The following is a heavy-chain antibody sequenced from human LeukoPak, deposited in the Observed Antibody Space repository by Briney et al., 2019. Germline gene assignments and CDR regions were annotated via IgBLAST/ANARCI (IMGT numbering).Heavy chain of an antibody. D-gene: IGHD3-22*01. CDR1: GFTFRNYD. V-gene: IGHV3-23*01. J-gene: IGHJ5*02. CDR2: ISGSGGST. CDR3: AKSSGYYNWFDP. Sequence: GGSLRLSCAASGFTFRNYDMSWVRQAPGKGLEWVSAISGSGGSTYYADSVKGRFTISRDNSKNTLYLQMNSLRAEDTAVYYCAKSSGYYNWFDPWGQGTLVTVSS.